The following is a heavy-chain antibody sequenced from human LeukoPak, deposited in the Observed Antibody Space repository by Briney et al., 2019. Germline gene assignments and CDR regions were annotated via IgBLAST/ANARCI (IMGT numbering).Heavy chain of an antibody. CDR3: ARIVFFGFWGGFFSGGGEVDAFDI. D-gene: IGHD3-3*01. V-gene: IGHV3-7*01. CDR2: IKQDGSEK. J-gene: IGHJ3*02. CDR1: GFTFSSYW. Sequence: PGGSLRLSCAASGFTFSSYWMSWVRQAPGKGLEWVANIKQDGSEKYYVDSVKGRFTISRDNAKNSLYLQMNSLRAEDTAVYYCARIVFFGFWGGFFSGGGEVDAFDIWGQGTMVTVSS.